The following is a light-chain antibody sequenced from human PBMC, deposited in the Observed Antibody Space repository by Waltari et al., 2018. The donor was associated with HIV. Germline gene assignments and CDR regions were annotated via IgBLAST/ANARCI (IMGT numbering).Light chain of an antibody. V-gene: IGLV1-40*01. CDR2: GNT. Sequence: QSVLTQPPSVSGAPGQRVTTPFTGSSSNIGAGYDVPLFQQLPGTAPKLLIYGNTNRPSGVPDRFSGSKSGTSASLAITGLQAEDEADYYCQSYDSGLTAYVFGTGTKVTVL. CDR3: QSYDSGLTAYV. CDR1: SSNIGAGYD. J-gene: IGLJ1*01.